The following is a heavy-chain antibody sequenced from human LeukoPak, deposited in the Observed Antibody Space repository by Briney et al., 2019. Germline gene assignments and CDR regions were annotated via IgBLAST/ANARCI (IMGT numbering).Heavy chain of an antibody. CDR2: IYDSGST. V-gene: IGHV4-59*01. CDR1: GSISSYY. Sequence: PSETLSLTCTVSGSISSYYWSWIRPPPGKGLEWIGYIYDSGSTNYNPSLKSRVTMSIDTSKNQFSLNLSSVTAADTAVYYCARHGSGWSFDYWGQGTLVTVSS. D-gene: IGHD6-19*01. CDR3: ARHGSGWSFDY. J-gene: IGHJ4*02.